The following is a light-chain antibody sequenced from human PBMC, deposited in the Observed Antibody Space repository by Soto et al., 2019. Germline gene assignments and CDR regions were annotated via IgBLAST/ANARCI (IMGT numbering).Light chain of an antibody. V-gene: IGKV3-20*01. CDR3: QQHRT. J-gene: IGKJ1*01. CDR1: LRLSSIY. Sequence: LTQSPGTLSLSQGERATLSCRATLRLSSIYFSLYQQKPGQAPRLLIYGAPSRAAGIPDRCTGSGSGTEFTLTISRLEPADFAVYFCQQHRTFGQGTKVDIK. CDR2: GAP.